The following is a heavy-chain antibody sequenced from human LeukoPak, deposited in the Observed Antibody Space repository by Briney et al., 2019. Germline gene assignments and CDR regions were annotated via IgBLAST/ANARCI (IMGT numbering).Heavy chain of an antibody. CDR1: GDSVTTNLYD. CDR3: ARPPRKGSSSGRSTS. V-gene: IGHV4-39*02. Sequence: SETLSLTCTVSGDSVTTNLYDWAWLRQPPGKGLEWIGNIYSSGNTYFNPSLKGRVNISVDTSKNHFSLKLRSVTAADTAVYYCARPPRKGSSSGRSTSWGQGTLVTVSS. J-gene: IGHJ5*02. D-gene: IGHD6-6*01. CDR2: IYSSGNT.